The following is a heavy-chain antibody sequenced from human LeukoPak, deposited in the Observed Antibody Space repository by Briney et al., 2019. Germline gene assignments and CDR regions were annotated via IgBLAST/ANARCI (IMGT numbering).Heavy chain of an antibody. Sequence: SETLSLTCTVSGGSISSYYWSWIRQPPGKGLEWIGYIYYSGSTNYNPSLKSRVTISVDTSKNQFSLKLSSVTAADTAVYYCVRDRDSSSWYGSGFDPWGQGTLVTVSS. CDR2: IYYSGST. CDR1: GGSISSYY. J-gene: IGHJ5*02. D-gene: IGHD6-13*01. CDR3: VRDRDSSSWYGSGFDP. V-gene: IGHV4-59*01.